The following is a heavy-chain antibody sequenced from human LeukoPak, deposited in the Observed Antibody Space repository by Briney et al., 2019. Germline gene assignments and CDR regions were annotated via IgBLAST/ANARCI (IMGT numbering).Heavy chain of an antibody. J-gene: IGHJ4*02. CDR3: ASSIVVVTSFDY. D-gene: IGHD2-21*02. CDR2: INSDGSST. V-gene: IGHV3-74*01. CDR1: GFTFSSYW. Sequence: PGGSLRLSCAASGFTFSSYWMHWFRQAPGKGLVWVSRINSDGSSTSYADSVKGRFTISRDNAKNTLYLQMNSLRAEDTAVYYCASSIVVVTSFDYWGQGTLVTVSS.